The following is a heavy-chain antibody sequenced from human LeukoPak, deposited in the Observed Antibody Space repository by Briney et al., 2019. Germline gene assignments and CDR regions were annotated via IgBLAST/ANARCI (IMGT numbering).Heavy chain of an antibody. CDR1: GITFTRYY. V-gene: IGHV1-46*01. D-gene: IGHD6-13*01. CDR3: ALIAPPHN. CDR2: INPSGTIT. Sequence: ASVKVSCKASGITFTRYYIHWGRQAPGRGLEWMGKINPSGTITTYAPKYQGRVTVTKDTSTNTVYMELSSLRSDDTAVYYCALIAPPHNWGQGTLVTVSS. J-gene: IGHJ4*02.